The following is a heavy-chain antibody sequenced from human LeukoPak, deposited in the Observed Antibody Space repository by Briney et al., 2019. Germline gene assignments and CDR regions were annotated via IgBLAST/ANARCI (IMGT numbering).Heavy chain of an antibody. CDR1: RFTFSDHY. J-gene: IGHJ4*02. CDR3: ARGVSGSYYALFDY. V-gene: IGHV3-72*01. Sequence: GGSLRLSCAASRFTFSDHYMDWVRQAPGKGLEWVGRTRNKANSYTTEYAASVRRRFTISRDDSKNSLFLQMNSLKTEDTAVYYCARGVSGSYYALFDYWGQGTLVTVSS. D-gene: IGHD1-26*01. CDR2: TRNKANSYTT.